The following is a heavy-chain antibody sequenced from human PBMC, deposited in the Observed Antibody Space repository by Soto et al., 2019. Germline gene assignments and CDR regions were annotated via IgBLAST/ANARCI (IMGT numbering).Heavy chain of an antibody. V-gene: IGHV5-10-1*01. CDR3: ARLPTTLLWSSYYFDY. CDR2: IDPSDSYT. Sequence: PGESLKISCKGSGYSFTSYWISWVRQMPGKGLEWMGRIDPSDSYTNYSPSFQGHVTISADKSISTAYLQWSSLKASDTAMYYCARLPTTLLWSSYYFDYWGQGTLVTVSS. D-gene: IGHD3-10*01. J-gene: IGHJ4*02. CDR1: GYSFTSYW.